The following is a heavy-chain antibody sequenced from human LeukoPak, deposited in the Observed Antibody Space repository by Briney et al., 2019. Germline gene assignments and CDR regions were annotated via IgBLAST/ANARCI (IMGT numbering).Heavy chain of an antibody. CDR1: GYTFTGYY. D-gene: IGHD3-22*01. CDR2: INPNSGGT. Sequence: ASVKVSCKASGYTFTGYYMHWVRQAPGQGLEWMGWINPNSGGTNYAQKSQGRVTMARDTSISTAYMELSRLRSDDTAVYYCARDRYYDSSGYYYVPASAGYWGQGTLVTVSS. V-gene: IGHV1-2*02. J-gene: IGHJ4*02. CDR3: ARDRYYDSSGYYYVPASAGY.